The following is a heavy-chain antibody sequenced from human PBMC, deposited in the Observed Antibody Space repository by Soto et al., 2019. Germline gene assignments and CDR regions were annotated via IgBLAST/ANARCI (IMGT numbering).Heavy chain of an antibody. Sequence: EVQLVESGGGLVQPGGSLSVSCGASGFTFRTYWLSWVRQVPGNGLEWVANINQDGSEKNYVDSVKGRFTISRDNAKNSLHLQMSSLRAEDTALYYCARDGSTSWYSYDYHGMDVWGQGTTVTVSS. V-gene: IGHV3-7*03. D-gene: IGHD5-18*01. CDR1: GFTFRTYW. CDR2: INQDGSEK. CDR3: ARDGSTSWYSYDYHGMDV. J-gene: IGHJ6*02.